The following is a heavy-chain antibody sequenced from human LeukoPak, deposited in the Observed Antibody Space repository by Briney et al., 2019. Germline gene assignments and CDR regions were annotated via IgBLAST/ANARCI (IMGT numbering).Heavy chain of an antibody. Sequence: PGGSLRLSCAASGFSFNNCAMTWVRQAPGKGLEWVSTIVGDGSKTYYADSVKGRFTISSDNSRTLLFLHMNSLRAEDTAVYYCAKQPYNLYYLDVWGEGTTVTVSS. CDR3: AKQPYNLYYLDV. CDR2: IVGDGSKT. J-gene: IGHJ6*03. CDR1: GFSFNNCA. D-gene: IGHD1-14*01. V-gene: IGHV3-23*01.